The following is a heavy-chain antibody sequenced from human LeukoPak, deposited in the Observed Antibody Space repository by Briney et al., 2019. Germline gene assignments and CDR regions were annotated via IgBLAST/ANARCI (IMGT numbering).Heavy chain of an antibody. D-gene: IGHD5-18*01. CDR3: ARVLDTTMAGGWFDP. CDR1: GYTFTDYY. V-gene: IGHV1-2*02. J-gene: IGHJ5*02. CDR2: INPKNGAI. Sequence: ASVKVSCKASGYTFTDYYMHWVRQAPGQGLEWMGWINPKNGAIIYAQKFQGRVTLTRDTSISTAYMELSSLTSDDTAVYYCARVLDTTMAGGWFDPWGQGTLVTVSS.